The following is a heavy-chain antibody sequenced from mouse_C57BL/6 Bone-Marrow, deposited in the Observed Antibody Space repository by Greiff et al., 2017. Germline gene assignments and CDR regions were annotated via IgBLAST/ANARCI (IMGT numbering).Heavy chain of an antibody. CDR1: GYTFTSYW. Sequence: QVQLKQPGAELVKPGASVKLSCKASGYTFTSYWMHWVKQRPGRGLEWIGRIDPNSGGTKYNEKFKSKATLTVDKPSSTACMQLSSLTSEDSAVYYFARDWLRAMDDWGQGTSVTVSS. V-gene: IGHV1-72*01. J-gene: IGHJ4*01. CDR2: IDPNSGGT. CDR3: ARDWLRAMDD. D-gene: IGHD2-2*01.